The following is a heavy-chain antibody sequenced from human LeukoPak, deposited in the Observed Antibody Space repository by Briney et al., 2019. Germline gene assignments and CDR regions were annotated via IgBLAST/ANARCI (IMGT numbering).Heavy chain of an antibody. D-gene: IGHD3-3*01. V-gene: IGHV3-30*02. CDR2: IWYDGSNK. J-gene: IGHJ4*02. CDR1: GFTFSSYA. CDR3: AKDSLIYDFWSGPDY. Sequence: GGSLRLSCAASGFTFSSYAMHWVRQAPGKGLEWVAVIWYDGSNKYYADSVKGRFTISRDNSKNTLYLQMNSLRAEDTAVYYCAKDSLIYDFWSGPDYWGQGTLVTVSS.